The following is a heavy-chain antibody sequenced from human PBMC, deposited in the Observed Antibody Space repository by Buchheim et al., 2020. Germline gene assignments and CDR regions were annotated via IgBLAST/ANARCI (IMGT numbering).Heavy chain of an antibody. J-gene: IGHJ4*02. Sequence: QLQLQESGPGLVKPSETLSLTCTVSGGSISSSSYYWGWIRQPPGKGLEWVGGIYYSGSTYYNPSLKRRVTISVDTSQNHFFLNLTSMTAADTAVYYCARMRVAARPFDFWGQGTL. V-gene: IGHV4-39*02. CDR3: ARMRVAARPFDF. CDR2: IYYSGST. CDR1: GGSISSSSYY. D-gene: IGHD6-6*01.